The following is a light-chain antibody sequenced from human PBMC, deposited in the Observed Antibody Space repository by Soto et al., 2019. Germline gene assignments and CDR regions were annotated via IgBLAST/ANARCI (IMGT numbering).Light chain of an antibody. Sequence: QSELHQVRSASVSPGQSVPIHCTGTSSDVGGYDYVSWYQQHPGKAPKLMIFEVSTRPSGVPDRFSGSKSGNTASLTVSGLQAEDEADYDCSSYAGNTKGVFGTGTKVTVL. CDR1: SSDVGGYDY. CDR3: SSYAGNTKGV. V-gene: IGLV2-8*01. CDR2: EVS. J-gene: IGLJ1*01.